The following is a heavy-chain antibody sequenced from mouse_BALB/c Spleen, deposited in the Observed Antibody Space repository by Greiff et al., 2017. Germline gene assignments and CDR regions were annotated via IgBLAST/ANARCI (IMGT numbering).Heavy chain of an antibody. V-gene: IGHV5-9-4*01. J-gene: IGHJ4*01. CDR1: GFTFSSYA. D-gene: IGHD1-1*01. CDR3: AREFITTRGYAMDY. CDR2: ISSGGSYT. Sequence: EVKVVESGGGLVKPGGSLKLSCAASGFTFSSYAMSWVRQSPEKRLEWVAEISSGGSYTYYPDTVTGRFTISRDNAKNTLYLEMSSLRSEDTAMYYCAREFITTRGYAMDYWGQGTSVTVSS.